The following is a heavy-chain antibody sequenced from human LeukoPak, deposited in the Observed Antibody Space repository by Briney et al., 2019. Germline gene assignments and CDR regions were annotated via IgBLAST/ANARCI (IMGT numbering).Heavy chain of an antibody. Sequence: GGSLRHSCAASGFTFSSYWMSWVRQAPGKGLEWVANIKQDGSEKYYVDSVKGRFTISRDNAKNSLYLQMNSLRAEDTAVYYCATSRDVLLWFGELYWGQGTLVTVSS. J-gene: IGHJ4*02. CDR2: IKQDGSEK. CDR3: ATSRDVLLWFGELY. D-gene: IGHD3-10*01. V-gene: IGHV3-7*01. CDR1: GFTFSSYW.